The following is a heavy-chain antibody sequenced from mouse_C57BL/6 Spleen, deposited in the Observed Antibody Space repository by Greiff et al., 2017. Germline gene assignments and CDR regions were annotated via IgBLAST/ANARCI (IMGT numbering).Heavy chain of an antibody. D-gene: IGHD1-1*01. CDR3: AREGGTTVVATPGWFAY. CDR1: GYTFTDYY. J-gene: IGHJ3*01. V-gene: IGHV1-26*01. Sequence: VQLQQSGPELVKPGASVKISCKASGYTFTDYYMNWVKQSHGKSLEWIGDINPNNGGTSYNQKFKGKATLTVDKSSSTAYMELRSLTSEDSAVYYCAREGGTTVVATPGWFAYGGQGTLVTVSA. CDR2: INPNNGGT.